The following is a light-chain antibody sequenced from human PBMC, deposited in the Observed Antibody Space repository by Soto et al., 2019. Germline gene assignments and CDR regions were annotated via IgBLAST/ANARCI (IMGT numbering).Light chain of an antibody. CDR1: SGDVGAYNY. Sequence: QSALTQPPSASGSPGQSVTISCTGTSGDVGAYNYVSWYQQYPGKAPKLVIYEVSKRPSGVPDRFSGSKSANTASLTVSGLQAEDEAEYYCSSYAGRNNLVFGGGTKLTVL. V-gene: IGLV2-8*01. CDR2: EVS. CDR3: SSYAGRNNLV. J-gene: IGLJ3*02.